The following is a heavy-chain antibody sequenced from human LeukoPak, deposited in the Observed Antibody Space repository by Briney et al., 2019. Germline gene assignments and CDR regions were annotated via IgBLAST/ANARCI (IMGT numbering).Heavy chain of an antibody. V-gene: IGHV3-23*01. CDR2: ISDSGGS. Sequence: PGGSLRHSCAAAGFTFSSYAMNWVRQAPGKGLEWVSGISDSGGSTDSVKGRFTISRDNSKNTLYLQMNSLRAEDSAVYYCAKGTTAAPYYYYYSMDVWGQGTTVTVSS. CDR3: AKGTTAAPYYYYYSMDV. J-gene: IGHJ6*02. CDR1: GFTFSSYA. D-gene: IGHD1-1*01.